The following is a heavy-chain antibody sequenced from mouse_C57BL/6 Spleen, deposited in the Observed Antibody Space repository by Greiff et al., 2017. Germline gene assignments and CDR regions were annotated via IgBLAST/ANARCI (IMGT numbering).Heavy chain of an antibody. D-gene: IGHD6-5*01. CDR1: GFTFTDYY. J-gene: IGHJ2*01. V-gene: IGHV7-3*01. CDR3: ARSRYAYFDY. Sequence: EVMLVESGGGLVQPGGSLSLSCAASGFTFTDYYMSWVRQPPGKALEWLGFIRNKANGYTTEYSASVKGRFTISRDNSQSILYLQMNALRAEDSATYYCARSRYAYFDYWGQGTTLTVSS. CDR2: IRNKANGYTT.